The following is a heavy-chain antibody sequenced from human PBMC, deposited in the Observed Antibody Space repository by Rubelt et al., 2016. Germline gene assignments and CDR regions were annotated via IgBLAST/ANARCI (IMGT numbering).Heavy chain of an antibody. CDR3: ASRTRDYGSEGAYNY. D-gene: IGHD3-10*01. CDR1: GFTFSSNG. V-gene: IGHV3-23*04. Sequence: EVQLVESGGGLVQPGRSLRLSCTASGFTFSSNGMGWVRQAPGKGLEWVSGISRSGATTYYADAVKGRVTISRDNSKDTVSLQMNSLRAEDTAGYYCASRTRDYGSEGAYNYWGQGTLVTVSS. CDR2: ISRSGATT. J-gene: IGHJ4*02.